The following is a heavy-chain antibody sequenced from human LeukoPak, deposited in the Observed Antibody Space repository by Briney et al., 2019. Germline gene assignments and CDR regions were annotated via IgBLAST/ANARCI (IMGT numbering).Heavy chain of an antibody. CDR2: LYYSGST. J-gene: IGHJ6*03. V-gene: IGHV4-39*01. CDR3: ARQRQAIYYYYYMDV. Sequence: SETLSLTCTVSGGSISSSSYYWGWIRQPPGKGLEWIGRLYYSGSTYYNPSLKSRVTISVDTSKNQFSLKLSSVTAADTAVYYCARQRQAIYYYYYMDVWGKGTPVPGSS. CDR1: GGSISSSSYY.